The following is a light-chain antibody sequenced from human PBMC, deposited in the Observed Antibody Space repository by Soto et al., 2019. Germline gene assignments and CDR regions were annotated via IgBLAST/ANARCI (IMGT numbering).Light chain of an antibody. J-gene: IGLJ1*01. V-gene: IGLV2-14*03. CDR1: SSDIGGSDH. Sequence: QSARTQPASVSDSPGQSITISCTGTSSDIGGSDHVSWYRQYPGEAPKLIIYDVANRPSGVSHRFSGSKSGNTASLIISGLQREDEADYYCVSFTTSRSYVFGPGTKVTVL. CDR2: DVA. CDR3: VSFTTSRSYV.